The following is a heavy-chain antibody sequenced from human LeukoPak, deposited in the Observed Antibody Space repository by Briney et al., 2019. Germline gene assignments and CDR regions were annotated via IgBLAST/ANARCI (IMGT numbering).Heavy chain of an antibody. J-gene: IGHJ4*02. D-gene: IGHD5-18*01. Sequence: ASVKVSCKASGYTFTSYGISWVRQAPGQGLEWMGWISVYNGNTNYAQKLQGRVTMTTDTSTSTAYMELRSLRPDDTAVYYCARSRYSYGGLDYWGQGTLVTVSS. CDR1: GYTFTSYG. CDR2: ISVYNGNT. CDR3: ARSRYSYGGLDY. V-gene: IGHV1-18*01.